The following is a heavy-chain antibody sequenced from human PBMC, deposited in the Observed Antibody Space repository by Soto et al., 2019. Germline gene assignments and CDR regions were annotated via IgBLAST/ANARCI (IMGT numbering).Heavy chain of an antibody. D-gene: IGHD6-19*01. J-gene: IGHJ5*02. CDR1: GYTFTSYG. V-gene: IGHV1-18*04. CDR3: ARSVAVAGYSWFDP. Sequence: ASVKVSCKASGYTFTSYGISWVRQAPGQGLEWMGWISAYNGNTNYAQKLQGRVTMTTDTSTSTAYMELRSLRSDDTAVYYCARSVAVAGYSWFDPWGQGTLVTVPQ. CDR2: ISAYNGNT.